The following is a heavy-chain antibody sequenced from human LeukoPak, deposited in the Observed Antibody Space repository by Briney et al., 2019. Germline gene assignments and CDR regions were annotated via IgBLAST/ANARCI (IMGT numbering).Heavy chain of an antibody. CDR2: ISDSGGRT. CDR3: ATDRMVLGY. D-gene: IGHD6-13*01. V-gene: IGHV3-23*01. CDR1: GFTFSSYA. J-gene: IGHJ4*02. Sequence: PGGSLRLSCAASGFTFSSYAMSWVRQAPGKGLEWVSAISDSGGRTYYADSVKGRFTISRDNSKNTLYLQINSLRADDTAVYYCATDRMVLGYWGQGTLVTVSS.